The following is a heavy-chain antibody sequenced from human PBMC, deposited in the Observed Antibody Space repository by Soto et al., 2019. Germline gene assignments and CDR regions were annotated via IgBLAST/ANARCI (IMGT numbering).Heavy chain of an antibody. V-gene: IGHV1-2*02. CDR1: GYTFTGYY. D-gene: IGHD1-7*01. CDR3: ARSYNWNYMARS. J-gene: IGHJ4*02. Sequence: VKVSCKASGYTFTGYYMHWVRQAPGQGLEWMGWINPNSGGTNYAQKFQGRVTMTRDTSISTAYMELSRLRSDDTAVYYCARSYNWNYMARSWGQGTLVTVSS. CDR2: INPNSGGT.